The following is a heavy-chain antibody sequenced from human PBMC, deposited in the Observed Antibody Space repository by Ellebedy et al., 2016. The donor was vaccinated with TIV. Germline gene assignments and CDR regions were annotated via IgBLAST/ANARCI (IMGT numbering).Heavy chain of an antibody. D-gene: IGHD6-19*01. CDR3: ARPKPAVAGKDGGFYYYYGMDV. CDR2: ISAYNGNT. J-gene: IGHJ6*02. Sequence: ASVKVSCXASGYTFTSYGISWVRQAPGQGLEWMGWISAYNGNTNYAQKLQGRVTMTTDTSTSTAYMELRSLRSDDTAVYYCARPKPAVAGKDGGFYYYYGMDVWGQGTTVTVSS. CDR1: GYTFTSYG. V-gene: IGHV1-18*04.